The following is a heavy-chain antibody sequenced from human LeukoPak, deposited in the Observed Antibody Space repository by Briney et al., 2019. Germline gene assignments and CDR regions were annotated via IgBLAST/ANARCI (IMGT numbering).Heavy chain of an antibody. D-gene: IGHD3-10*01. V-gene: IGHV4-59*01. CDR3: ARGLRGVIGY. CDR2: IYYSGST. CDR1: GCSISSYY. Sequence: PSETLSLTCTVSGCSISSYYWSWIRQPPGKGLEWIGYIYYSGSTNYNPSLKSRVTISVDTSKNQFSLKLSSVTAADTAVYYCARGLRGVIGYWGQGTLVTVSS. J-gene: IGHJ4*02.